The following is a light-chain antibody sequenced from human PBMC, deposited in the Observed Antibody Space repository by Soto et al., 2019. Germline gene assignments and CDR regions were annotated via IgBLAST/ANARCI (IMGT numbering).Light chain of an antibody. CDR3: QQHSVSQIT. Sequence: VMTQSPATLSASPGESATLSCRATQNVTYNLAWYQHKPGQAPRLLIYGASTRATGIPDRFSGRGSGTDFSLTITSLQPDDSAVYYCQQHSVSQITFGQGTKVDIK. CDR2: GAS. CDR1: QNVTYN. V-gene: IGKV3-15*01. J-gene: IGKJ1*01.